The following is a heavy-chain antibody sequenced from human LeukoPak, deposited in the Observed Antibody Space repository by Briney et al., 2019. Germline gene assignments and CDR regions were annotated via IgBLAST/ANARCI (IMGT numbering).Heavy chain of an antibody. Sequence: ASVKVSCKASGYTFTGYYVHWVRQAPGQGLEWMGWINPNSGGTNYAQKFQGRVTMTRDTSISTAYMELSRLRSDDTAVYYCVRDHKGYFDYWGQGTLVTVSS. CDR2: INPNSGGT. J-gene: IGHJ4*02. CDR1: GYTFTGYY. CDR3: VRDHKGYFDY. V-gene: IGHV1-2*02.